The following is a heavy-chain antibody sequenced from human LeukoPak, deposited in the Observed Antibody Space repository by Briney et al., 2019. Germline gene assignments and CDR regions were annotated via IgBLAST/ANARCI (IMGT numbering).Heavy chain of an antibody. Sequence: SETLSLTCTVSGGSTSSYYWSWIRQPAGKGLEWIGRIYTSGSTNYNPSLKSRVTMSVDTSKNQFSLKLSSVTAADTAVYYCARGLPLWFGELPAFDIWGQGTMVTVSS. CDR3: ARGLPLWFGELPAFDI. V-gene: IGHV4-4*07. CDR1: GGSTSSYY. CDR2: IYTSGST. J-gene: IGHJ3*02. D-gene: IGHD3-10*01.